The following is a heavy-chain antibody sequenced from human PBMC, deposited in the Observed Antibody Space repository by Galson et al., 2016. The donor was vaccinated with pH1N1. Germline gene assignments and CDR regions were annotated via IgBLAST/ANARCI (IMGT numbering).Heavy chain of an antibody. D-gene: IGHD3-10*01. J-gene: IGHJ5*02. V-gene: IGHV4-39*07. CDR2: IHYTGRP. CDR1: GGSISSNNYY. CDR3: ARGAGVPFRGNWFAP. Sequence: ETLSLTCTVSGGSISSNNYYWGWVRQGPGKGLEWVGNIHYTGRPYYKASLKSRVSISVDTSKNQFSLKLNSLTPADAAIYFCARGAGVPFRGNWFAPWGRGTLVTVSS.